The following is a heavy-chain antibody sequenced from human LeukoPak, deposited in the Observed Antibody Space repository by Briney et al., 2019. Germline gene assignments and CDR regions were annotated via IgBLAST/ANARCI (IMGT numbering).Heavy chain of an antibody. Sequence: GGSLRLSCAASGFTFSSYGMSWVRQAPGKGLEWVSAISGSGGSTYYADSVKGRFTISRDNSKNTLYLQMNSLRAEDTAVYYCAKSPHYYDSSGYFDYWGQGTLVTVSS. J-gene: IGHJ4*02. V-gene: IGHV3-23*01. CDR3: AKSPHYYDSSGYFDY. D-gene: IGHD3-22*01. CDR2: ISGSGGST. CDR1: GFTFSSYG.